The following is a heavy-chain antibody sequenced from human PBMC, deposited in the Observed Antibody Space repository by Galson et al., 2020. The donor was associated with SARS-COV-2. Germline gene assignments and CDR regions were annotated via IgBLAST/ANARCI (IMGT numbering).Heavy chain of an antibody. D-gene: IGHD4-17*01. J-gene: IGHJ6*02. CDR3: ARDPAPLYGDNYYYGMDV. CDR2: IAYSGST. V-gene: IGHV4-59*01. Sequence: ETSETLSLTCSVSAAPMSSYYWSWIRQPPGKGLEWIGYIAYSGSTSYNPSLRRRVTISVDLSKNQLSLKVTSVTAADTAVYYCARDPAPLYGDNYYYGMDVWGRGTTVTVSS. CDR1: AAPMSSYY.